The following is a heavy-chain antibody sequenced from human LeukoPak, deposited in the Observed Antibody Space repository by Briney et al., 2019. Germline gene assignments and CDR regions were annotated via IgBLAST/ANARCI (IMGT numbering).Heavy chain of an antibody. CDR1: GGSISTYY. CDR2: IYYSGNT. J-gene: IGHJ4*02. CDR3: AIVFCGGGGGWPDY. D-gene: IGHD6-19*01. Sequence: SETLSLTCTVSGGSISTYYWSWIRQPPGKGLEWIGYIYYSGNTNYNPSLKSRVTISVDTSKNQFSLKLSSVTLADTAVDYCAIVFCGGGGGWPDYWGQGTLVTVSS. V-gene: IGHV4-59*01.